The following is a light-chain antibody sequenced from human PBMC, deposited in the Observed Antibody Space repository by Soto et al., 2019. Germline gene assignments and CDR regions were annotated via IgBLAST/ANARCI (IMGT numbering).Light chain of an antibody. CDR2: DAS. J-gene: IGKJ2*01. V-gene: IGKV3-11*01. CDR3: QQRSNWLYT. Sequence: EIVLTQSPATLSLSPGERATLSCRASQSVGRYLAWYQQKPGQAPSLLIYDASKRATGIPARFSGSGSGTDFTLTISSLEPEDFAIYYCQQRSNWLYTFGQGTKLEIK. CDR1: QSVGRY.